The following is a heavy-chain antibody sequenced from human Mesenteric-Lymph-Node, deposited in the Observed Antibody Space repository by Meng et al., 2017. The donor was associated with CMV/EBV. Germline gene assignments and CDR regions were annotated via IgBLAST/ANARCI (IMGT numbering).Heavy chain of an antibody. Sequence: GSLRLSCSVSGYSISSGYYWGWIRRPPGKGLEWIGSIYHSGSPYYNPSLKSRVTISVDTSKNHLSLKLNSVTAADTAVYYCARNLYDFWSGYHYYFDYWGQGTLVTVSS. CDR1: GYSISSGYY. D-gene: IGHD3-3*01. J-gene: IGHJ4*02. CDR3: ARNLYDFWSGYHYYFDY. CDR2: IYHSGSP. V-gene: IGHV4-38-2*01.